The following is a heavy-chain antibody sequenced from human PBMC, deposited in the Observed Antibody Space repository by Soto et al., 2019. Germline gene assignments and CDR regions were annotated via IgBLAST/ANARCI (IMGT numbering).Heavy chain of an antibody. J-gene: IGHJ4*02. D-gene: IGHD3-10*01. CDR1: GYTFTSYY. Sequence: QVQLVQSGAEVKKPGASVKVSCKASGYTFTSYYMHWVRQAPGQGLEWMGIINPSGGSTSYAQKFQGRVTMTRHTSTSTVYMELISLRSKDTAVYYCARGVWFGRLAYWGQGTLVTVSS. CDR3: ARGVWFGRLAY. V-gene: IGHV1-46*03. CDR2: INPSGGST.